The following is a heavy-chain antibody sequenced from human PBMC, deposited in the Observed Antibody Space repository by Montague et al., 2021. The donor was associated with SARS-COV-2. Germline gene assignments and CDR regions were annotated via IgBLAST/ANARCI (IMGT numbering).Heavy chain of an antibody. CDR3: GRHGYYDTYDAFDI. V-gene: IGHV4-39*01. CDR2: VYDTAST. D-gene: IGHD3-22*01. J-gene: IGHJ3*02. CDR1: GGSISSSSYY. Sequence: SETLSLTCTVSGGSISSSSYYWSWIRQPPGKGLEWSGSVYDTASTYYNPSLRSRVTISVDTSKNQFYLRLSSVTAADTAVYYCGRHGYYDTYDAFDIWGQGTMVTVSS.